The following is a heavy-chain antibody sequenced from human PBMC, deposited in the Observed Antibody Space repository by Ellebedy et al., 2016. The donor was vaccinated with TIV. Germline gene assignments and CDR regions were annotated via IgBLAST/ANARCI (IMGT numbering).Heavy chain of an antibody. CDR2: TRNKVNSYTT. J-gene: IGHJ6*02. Sequence: GESLKISCAASGFTFSDHYMDWVRQAPGKGLEWVGRTRNKVNSYTTEYAASVKGRFIISRDDSKNSLYLQMNSLETEDTAVYYCARGKAYSGTPDSGMDVWGQGTTVTVSS. D-gene: IGHD1-26*01. CDR1: GFTFSDHY. CDR3: ARGKAYSGTPDSGMDV. V-gene: IGHV3-72*01.